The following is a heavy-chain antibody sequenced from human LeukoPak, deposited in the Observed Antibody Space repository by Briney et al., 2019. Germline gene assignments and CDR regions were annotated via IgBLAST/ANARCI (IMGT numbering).Heavy chain of an antibody. CDR3: ARLHHDYGSGTYGGAYNYYMDV. J-gene: IGHJ6*03. CDR2: IYYTGST. Sequence: ASETLSLTRSVSSGFISSYYWTWIRQSPGKGLEWIGYIYYTGSTSYNPSLQSRVTISVDTSKNQFSLRLNSVTAADTAVYYCARLHHDYGSGTYGGAYNYYMDVWGKGTTVTVSS. CDR1: SGFISSYY. D-gene: IGHD3-10*01. V-gene: IGHV4-59*01.